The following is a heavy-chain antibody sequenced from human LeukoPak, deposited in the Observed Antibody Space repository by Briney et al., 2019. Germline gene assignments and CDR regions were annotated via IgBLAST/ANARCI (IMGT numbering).Heavy chain of an antibody. V-gene: IGHV3-23*01. D-gene: IGHD3-3*01. CDR2: ISGSSGST. J-gene: IGHJ3*02. CDR1: GFTFSSYA. CDR3: AKGYDFWSGHFDI. Sequence: GGSLRLSCAASGFTFSSYAMSWVRQAPGKGLEWVSAISGSSGSTYYADSVKGRFTISRDNSKNTLYLQMNSLRAEDTAVYYCAKGYDFWSGHFDIWGQGTMVTVSS.